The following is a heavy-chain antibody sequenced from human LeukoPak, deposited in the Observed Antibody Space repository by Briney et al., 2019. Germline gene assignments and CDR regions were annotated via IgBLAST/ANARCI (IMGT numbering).Heavy chain of an antibody. D-gene: IGHD6-13*01. CDR3: ARAYHSSWYLNWFDP. CDR1: GGSISSYY. CDR2: IYYSGSTYYSGST. V-gene: IGHV4-59*08. Sequence: SETLSLTCTVSGGSISSYYWTWIRQPPGKGLEWIGYIYYSGSTYYSGSTNYNPSLKSRVTISVDTSKNQFSLRLSSVTAPDTAVYYCARAYHSSWYLNWFDPWGQGTLVTVSS. J-gene: IGHJ5*02.